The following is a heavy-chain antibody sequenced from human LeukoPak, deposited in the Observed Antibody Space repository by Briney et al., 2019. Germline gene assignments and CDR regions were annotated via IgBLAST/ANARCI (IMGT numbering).Heavy chain of an antibody. Sequence: GGSLRLSCAASGFTFSSYAMSWVRQAPGKGLEWVSAISGSGAGTYYADSVKGRFTISRNNSKHTLYMQINSLTAKDMSVYFCTKGPGPDSYNWFDPWGQGTLVTVSS. CDR1: GFTFSSYA. CDR3: TKGPGPDSYNWFDP. V-gene: IGHV3-23*01. CDR2: ISGSGAGT. J-gene: IGHJ5*02. D-gene: IGHD1-14*01.